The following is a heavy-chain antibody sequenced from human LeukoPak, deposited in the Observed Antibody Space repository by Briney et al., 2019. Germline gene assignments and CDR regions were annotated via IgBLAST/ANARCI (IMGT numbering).Heavy chain of an antibody. CDR3: ATYTQYFGAPGTDY. CDR2: IDKDGSEK. D-gene: IGHD3-10*01. CDR1: GFTFRKKW. Sequence: GGSLRLSCGDSGFTFRKKWMRWGRPAPGKRLEWVASIDKDGSEKRYVDSVEGRFTISRDNAKNSVYLQMTSLGAEDTAVYYCATYTQYFGAPGTDYWGQGTLVTVSS. V-gene: IGHV3-7*02. J-gene: IGHJ4*02.